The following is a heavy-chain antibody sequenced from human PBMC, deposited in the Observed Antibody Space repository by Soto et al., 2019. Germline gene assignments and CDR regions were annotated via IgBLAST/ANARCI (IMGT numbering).Heavy chain of an antibody. Sequence: EVQLVESGGGLAKSGGSLRLSCAASGFTFSNAWMNWVRQAPGKGLEWVGRIKSKVDGGTIDYAAPVKGRFSISRDDSKNTVYVQMSSLKTEDTAVYFCVTGGYYLDFWGRGTLVTVSS. CDR3: VTGGYYLDF. J-gene: IGHJ4*02. CDR1: GFTFSNAW. CDR2: IKSKVDGGTI. V-gene: IGHV3-15*07. D-gene: IGHD2-15*01.